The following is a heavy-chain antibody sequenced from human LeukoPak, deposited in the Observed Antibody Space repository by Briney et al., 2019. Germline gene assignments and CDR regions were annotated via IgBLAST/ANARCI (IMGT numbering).Heavy chain of an antibody. J-gene: IGHJ4*02. CDR1: GFTFSSYS. D-gene: IGHD5-12*01. CDR2: ISSSSAYI. Sequence: GGSLSLSCAASGFTFSSYSMNWVRQAPGKGLEWVSSISSSSAYIYYADSMKGRFTISRDNAKSSLFLQMNSLRAEDTAVYYCARAAHSAYKSGGDYWGQGTLVTVSS. V-gene: IGHV3-21*01. CDR3: ARAAHSAYKSGGDY.